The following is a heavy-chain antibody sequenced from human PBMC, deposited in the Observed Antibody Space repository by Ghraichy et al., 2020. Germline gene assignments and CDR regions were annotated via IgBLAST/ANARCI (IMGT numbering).Heavy chain of an antibody. V-gene: IGHV3-21*01. CDR2: ISSSSSYI. Sequence: GESLNISCAASGFTLSSYSMNWVRQAPGKGLEWVSSISSSSSYIYYADSVKGRFTISRDNAKNSLYLQMNSLRAEDTAVYYCASEVWFGELSYYYYGMDVWGQGTTVTVSS. D-gene: IGHD3-10*01. CDR3: ASEVWFGELSYYYYGMDV. CDR1: GFTLSSYS. J-gene: IGHJ6*02.